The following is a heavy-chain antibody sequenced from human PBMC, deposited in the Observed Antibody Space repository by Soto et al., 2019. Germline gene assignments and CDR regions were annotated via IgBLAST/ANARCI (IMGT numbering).Heavy chain of an antibody. J-gene: IGHJ3*02. CDR1: GYSFTSYW. D-gene: IGHD3-10*01. CDR2: IDPSDSYT. CDR3: ATLEVMVRGVIISPPPLDDAFDI. Sequence: GESLKISCKGSGYSFTSYWISWVRQMPGKGLEWMGRIDPSDSYTNYSPSFQGHVTISADKSISTAYLQWSSLKASDTAMYYCATLEVMVRGVIISPPPLDDAFDIWGQGTMVTVSS. V-gene: IGHV5-10-1*01.